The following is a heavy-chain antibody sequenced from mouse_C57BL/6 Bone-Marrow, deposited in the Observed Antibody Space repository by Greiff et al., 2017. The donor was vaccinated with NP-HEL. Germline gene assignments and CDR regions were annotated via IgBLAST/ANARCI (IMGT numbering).Heavy chain of an antibody. CDR2: INPSTGGT. CDR1: GYSFTGYY. D-gene: IGHD2-1*01. CDR3: ARWDYGNYWVAC. Sequence: VQLQQSGPELVKPGASVKISCKASGYSFTGYYMNWVKQSPEKSLEWIGEINPSTGGTTYNQKFKAKATLTVDKSSSTAYMQLKSLTSDDSAVYYCARWDYGNYWVACWGKGTLVTFAA. V-gene: IGHV1-42*01. J-gene: IGHJ3*01.